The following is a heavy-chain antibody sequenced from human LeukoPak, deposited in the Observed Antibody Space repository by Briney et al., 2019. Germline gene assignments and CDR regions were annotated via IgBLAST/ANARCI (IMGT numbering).Heavy chain of an antibody. CDR2: IKQDGSEK. CDR3: ASAIYCSSTSCHPWFDP. CDR1: GFTFSSYW. D-gene: IGHD2-2*01. V-gene: IGHV3-7*01. Sequence: SGGSLRLSCAASGFTFSSYWMSWVRQAPGKGLEWVANIKQDGSEKYYVDSVKGRFTISRDNAKNSLYLQMNSLRAEDTAVYYCASAIYCSSTSCHPWFDPWGQGTLVTASS. J-gene: IGHJ5*02.